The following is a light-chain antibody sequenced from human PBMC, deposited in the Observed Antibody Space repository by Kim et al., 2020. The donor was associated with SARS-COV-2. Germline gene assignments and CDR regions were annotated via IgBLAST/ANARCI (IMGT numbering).Light chain of an antibody. CDR2: GKN. J-gene: IGLJ2*01. CDR1: SQISYD. V-gene: IGLV3-19*01. CDR3: NSRDIGVNHLSVL. Sequence: RITRQGDSQISYDASVYQKKPGQAPVLVLYGKNNRPSVIRDRFSVSSSGNTASLTITGAQAADEADYYCNSRDIGVNHLSVLFGGGTQLTVL.